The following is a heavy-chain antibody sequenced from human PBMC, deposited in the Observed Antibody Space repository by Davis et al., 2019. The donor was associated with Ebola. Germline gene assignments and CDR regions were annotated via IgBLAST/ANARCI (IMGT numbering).Heavy chain of an antibody. D-gene: IGHD1-1*01. V-gene: IGHV1-18*04. J-gene: IGHJ4*02. CDR2: INPHNGNT. CDR3: ARAQFPTTSDH. CDR1: AYTFTNYG. Sequence: ASVKVSCKASAYTFTNYGITWVRQAPGQGLEWRGCINPHNGNTNYAQNVQGRVTMTTDTATTTAYMEVGSLRSDDTAVYYCARAQFPTTSDHWGQGTLVTVSS.